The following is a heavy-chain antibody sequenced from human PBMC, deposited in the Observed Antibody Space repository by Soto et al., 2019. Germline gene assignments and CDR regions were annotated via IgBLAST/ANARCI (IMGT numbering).Heavy chain of an antibody. V-gene: IGHV3-11*06. CDR1: GFPFSNYY. CDR3: VRDITPNNFASGSYTY. J-gene: IGHJ4*02. D-gene: IGHD3-10*01. Sequence: QVQLVESGGGLVKPGGSLRLSCAASGFPFSNYYMNWIRQAPGKGLQWVSYNSSTSVYTNYADSVKGRFTISRDNAKNSLYLQMNSLRPEDTAVYYCVRDITPNNFASGSYTYWGQGILVTVSS. CDR2: NSSTSVYT.